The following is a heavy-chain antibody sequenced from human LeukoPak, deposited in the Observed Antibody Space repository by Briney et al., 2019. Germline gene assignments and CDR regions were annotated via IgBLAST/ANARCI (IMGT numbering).Heavy chain of an antibody. CDR2: INPNSGGT. V-gene: IGHV1-2*02. D-gene: IGHD4-17*01. CDR1: GYTFTGYY. J-gene: IGHJ3*02. CDR3: ATTVTTSSVSAFDI. Sequence: GASVKVSCKASGYTFTGYYMHWVRQATGQGLEWMGWINPNSGGTNYAQKFQGRVTMTRDTSISTAYMELSRLRSDDTAVYYCATTVTTSSVSAFDIWGQGTMVTVSS.